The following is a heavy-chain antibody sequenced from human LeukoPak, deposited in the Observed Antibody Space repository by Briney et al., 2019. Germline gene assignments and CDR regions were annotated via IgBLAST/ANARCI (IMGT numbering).Heavy chain of an antibody. CDR1: GFIFSAYN. D-gene: IGHD6-19*01. V-gene: IGHV3-21*01. CDR3: ARCYSGWSRIDS. Sequence: GGSLRLSCAGSGFIFSAYNMNWVRQAPGKGLEWVSSISGSSTNIYYGDSVKGRFTIFRDNAKNSLYLQMNSLRAEDTAVYYCARCYSGWSRIDSWGQGTLVTVSS. CDR2: ISGSSTNI. J-gene: IGHJ4*02.